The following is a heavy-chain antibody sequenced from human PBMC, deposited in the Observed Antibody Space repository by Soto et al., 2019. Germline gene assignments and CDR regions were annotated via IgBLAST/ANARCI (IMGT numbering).Heavy chain of an antibody. CDR3: AREGSSSPEYFDF. J-gene: IGHJ4*02. V-gene: IGHV4-30-4*01. D-gene: IGHD2-15*01. CDR1: GGSISSDDYY. Sequence: PSETLSLTCTVSGGSISSDDYYWTWIRQPPGEGLEWIGYIYYTGRTSSTPSLESRITISIDTSKNQFSLNLNSVSAADTAVYYCAREGSSSPEYFDFWGPGTLVTVSS. CDR2: IYYTGRT.